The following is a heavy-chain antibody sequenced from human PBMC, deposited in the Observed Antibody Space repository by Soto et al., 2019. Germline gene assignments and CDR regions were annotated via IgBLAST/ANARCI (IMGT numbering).Heavy chain of an antibody. CDR2: ISSSSSAI. D-gene: IGHD2-21*02. J-gene: IGHJ4*02. CDR3: ASFLAYCGGDCYSGSEYFDY. V-gene: IGHV3-48*02. CDR1: GFTFSSYS. Sequence: GGSLRLSCAASGFTFSSYSMNWVRQAPGKGLEWVSYISSSSSAIYYADSVKGRFTISRDNAKNSLYLQMNSLRDEDTAVYYCASFLAYCGGDCYSGSEYFDYWGQGTLVTVS.